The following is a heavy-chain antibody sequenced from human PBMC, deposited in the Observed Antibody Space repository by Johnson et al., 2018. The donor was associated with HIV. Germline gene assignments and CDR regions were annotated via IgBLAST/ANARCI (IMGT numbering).Heavy chain of an antibody. V-gene: IGHV3-9*01. CDR2: ISWNSGSI. D-gene: IGHD3-22*01. CDR3: ARDSRISLIVVVSRGGFDI. Sequence: VQLVESGGGLVKPGGSLRLSCEASGFTFDDYAMHWVRQAPGKGLEWVSGISWNSGSIGYADSVKGRFTISRDNAKNSLYLQMNSLRAEDTAVYYCARDSRISLIVVVSRGGFDIGGHGTTVTVSS. CDR1: GFTFDDYA. J-gene: IGHJ3*02.